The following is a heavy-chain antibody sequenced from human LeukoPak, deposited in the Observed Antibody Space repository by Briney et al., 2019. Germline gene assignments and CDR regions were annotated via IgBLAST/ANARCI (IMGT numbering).Heavy chain of an antibody. CDR2: IYYSGST. V-gene: IGHV4-39*07. D-gene: IGHD3-22*01. J-gene: IGHJ4*02. Sequence: PSETLSLTCTVSGGSISSSSYYWGWIRQPPGKGLEWIGSIYYSGSTYYNPSLKSRVTMSVDTSKNQFSLKLSSVTAADTAVYYCARDSSGFGSLPGYWGQGTLVTVSS. CDR1: GGSISSSSYY. CDR3: ARDSSGFGSLPGY.